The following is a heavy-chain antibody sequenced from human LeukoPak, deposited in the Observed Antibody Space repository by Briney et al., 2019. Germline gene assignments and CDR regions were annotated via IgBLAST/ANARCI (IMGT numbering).Heavy chain of an antibody. Sequence: PGRSLRLSCAASGFTFSSYGMHWVRQAPAKGLEWVAVISYDGSNKYYTDSVKGRFTISGDNSKNTLYLQMNSLRSEDTAVYYCARDGGYSSSRFDYWGQGTLVTVSS. J-gene: IGHJ4*02. CDR2: ISYDGSNK. D-gene: IGHD6-6*01. CDR3: ARDGGYSSSRFDY. CDR1: GFTFSSYG. V-gene: IGHV3-30*03.